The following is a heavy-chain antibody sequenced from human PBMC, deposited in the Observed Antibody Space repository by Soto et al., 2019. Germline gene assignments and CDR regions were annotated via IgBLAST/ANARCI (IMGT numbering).Heavy chain of an antibody. V-gene: IGHV1-69*12. Sequence: QVQLVQSGAEMKEPGSSVKVSCKTSGGTFSSSAISWLRQAPGQGLEWMGGIIPLFRTPDYAQKFQGRVTIAADESTSTAYMELSSLRSEDTAVYYCARKNDRLQLGGNYYYLLDVWGHGTTITVSS. J-gene: IGHJ6*02. CDR2: IIPLFRTP. CDR3: ARKNDRLQLGGNYYYLLDV. CDR1: GGTFSSSA. D-gene: IGHD4-4*01.